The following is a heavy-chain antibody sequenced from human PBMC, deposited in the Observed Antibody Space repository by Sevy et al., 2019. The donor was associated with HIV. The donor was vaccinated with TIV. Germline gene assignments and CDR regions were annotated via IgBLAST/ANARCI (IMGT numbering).Heavy chain of an antibody. Sequence: GGSLRLSCAASGFPFSNFAMSWVRQAPGKGLEWVSTLIGGGSRTYYADSVTGRFIISRGNSRNTLYLQMNSLGAEDTSNYYCAKGRVQSGLSGGGANYGMDVCGRGTTVTVSS. CDR3: AKGRVQSGLSGGGANYGMDV. D-gene: IGHD2-8*02. J-gene: IGHJ6*02. V-gene: IGHV3-23*01. CDR2: LIGGGSRT. CDR1: GFPFSNFA.